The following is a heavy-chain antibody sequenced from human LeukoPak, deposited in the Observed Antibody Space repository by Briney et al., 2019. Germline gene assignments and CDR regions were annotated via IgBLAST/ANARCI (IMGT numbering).Heavy chain of an antibody. Sequence: SETLSLTCAVYGGSFSGYYWSWIRQPPGKGLEWIGYIYYSGSTNYNPSLKSRVTISVDTSKNQFSLKLSSVTAADTAVYYCASSYYYGSGADLDVWGQGTTVTVSS. J-gene: IGHJ6*02. D-gene: IGHD3-10*01. CDR1: GGSFSGYY. CDR2: IYYSGST. V-gene: IGHV4-59*01. CDR3: ASSYYYGSGADLDV.